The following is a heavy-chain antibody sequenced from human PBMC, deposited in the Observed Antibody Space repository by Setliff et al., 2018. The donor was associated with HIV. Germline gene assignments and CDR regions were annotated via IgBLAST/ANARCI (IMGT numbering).Heavy chain of an antibody. V-gene: IGHV1-3*01. Sequence: ASVKVSCKASGYTFSSHSIHWVRQAPGQGFEWMGWINAGNGNTKFSQRFQSRITITRDTSASTVFMDLSSLTSEDTAVYYCARVGCDGNRCYLYNWFDPWGQGTLVTVSS. D-gene: IGHD2-15*01. CDR2: INAGNGNT. CDR1: GYTFSSHS. J-gene: IGHJ5*02. CDR3: ARVGCDGNRCYLYNWFDP.